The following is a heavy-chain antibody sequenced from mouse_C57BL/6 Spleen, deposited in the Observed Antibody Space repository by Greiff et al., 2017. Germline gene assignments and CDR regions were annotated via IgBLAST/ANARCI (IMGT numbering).Heavy chain of an antibody. Sequence: VKVVESGPGLVAPSQSLFITCTVSGFSLTSYAISWVRQPPGTGLEWLGVIWTGGGTNYNSALKSSLSISKDNSKSQVILKMNSLQTDDTARYYCARNSYYGSSYVDWYFDVWRTETTVTVSS. D-gene: IGHD1-1*01. CDR1: GFSLTSYA. CDR3: ARNSYYGSSYVDWYFDV. J-gene: IGHJ1*03. CDR2: IWTGGGT. V-gene: IGHV2-9-1*01.